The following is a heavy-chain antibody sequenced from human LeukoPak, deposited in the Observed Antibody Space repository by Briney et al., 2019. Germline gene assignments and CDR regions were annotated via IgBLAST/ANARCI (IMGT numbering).Heavy chain of an antibody. CDR3: AGGLGVYCGGDCYSPDAFDI. CDR1: GGSSSSSSYY. J-gene: IGHJ3*02. V-gene: IGHV4-39*07. D-gene: IGHD2-21*02. Sequence: NPSETLSLTCTVSGGSSSSSSYYWSWIRQPPGKGLEWIGEINHSGSTNYNPSLKSRVTISVDTSKNQFSLKLSSVTAADTAVYYCAGGLGVYCGGDCYSPDAFDIWGQGTMVTVSS. CDR2: INHSGST.